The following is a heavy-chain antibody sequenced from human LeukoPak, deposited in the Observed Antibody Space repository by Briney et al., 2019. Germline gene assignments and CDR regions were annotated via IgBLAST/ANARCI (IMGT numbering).Heavy chain of an antibody. V-gene: IGHV4-39*07. CDR2: IYYSGST. Sequence: SETLSLTCTVSGGSISSSSYYWGWIRQPPGKGLEWIGSIYYSGSTYYNPSLKSRVTISVDTSKNQFSLKLSSVTAADTAVYYCARAHRITNFYFWFDPWGQGTLVTVSS. J-gene: IGHJ5*02. D-gene: IGHD3-3*01. CDR3: ARAHRITNFYFWFDP. CDR1: GGSISSSSYY.